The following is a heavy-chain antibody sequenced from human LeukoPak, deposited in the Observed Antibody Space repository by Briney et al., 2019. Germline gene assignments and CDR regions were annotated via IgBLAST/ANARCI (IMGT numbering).Heavy chain of an antibody. CDR2: INEDGTNT. D-gene: IGHD1-26*01. J-gene: IGHJ4*02. Sequence: GGPLRLSCAASGFTFDDYAMHYLRQVTGKALVGVSLINEDGTNTSYADSVKGRFSISRDNSKNSLFLQMNSLRTEDTALYYCANAMSIVDPFDYWGLGTLVTVSS. V-gene: IGHV3-43*02. CDR1: GFTFDDYA. CDR3: ANAMSIVDPFDY.